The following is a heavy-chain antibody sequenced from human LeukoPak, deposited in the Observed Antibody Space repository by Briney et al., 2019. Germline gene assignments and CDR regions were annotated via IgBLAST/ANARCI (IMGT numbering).Heavy chain of an antibody. D-gene: IGHD2-15*01. CDR2: INPSGGST. J-gene: IGHJ3*02. CDR3: ARERGSAYCTGGSCCSSAGDDASDI. CDR1: GYTSSNYC. Sequence: GASVEVSCKASGYTSSNYCMHWVRQAPGQGLEWMGMINPSGGSTTYAQRFQGRVTMTRDTSTSTVYMDLSSLRSEDTAVYYCARERGSAYCTGGSCCSSAGDDASDIWGQGTMVTVSS. V-gene: IGHV1-46*03.